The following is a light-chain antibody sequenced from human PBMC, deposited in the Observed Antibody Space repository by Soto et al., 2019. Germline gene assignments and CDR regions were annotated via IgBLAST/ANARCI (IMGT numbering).Light chain of an antibody. Sequence: DIVMTQSPLSLPVTPGEPASISCRSSQSLLHSNGYNYLDWYLQKPGQSPQLLIYLGSNRASGAPDKFRGSGSGTDFTLKISRVEAEDGGVYYCMQALQTPRTFGQGTKVEIK. CDR3: MQALQTPRT. CDR1: QSLLHSNGYNY. CDR2: LGS. J-gene: IGKJ1*01. V-gene: IGKV2-28*01.